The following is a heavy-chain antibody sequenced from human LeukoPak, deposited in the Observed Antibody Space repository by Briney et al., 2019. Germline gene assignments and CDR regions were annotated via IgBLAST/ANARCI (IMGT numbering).Heavy chain of an antibody. V-gene: IGHV3-23*01. CDR2: ISGSGGST. J-gene: IGHJ4*02. CDR3: AKDRERHTAMVRWCDY. D-gene: IGHD5-18*01. CDR1: GFTFSSYA. Sequence: GGSLTLSCSPSGFTFSSYAMSWVRQAPGKGREWVSAISGSGGSTYYPDSVKGRFTISRDNSKTPLYLQLNSLCAQDTVVYYCAKDRERHTAMVRWCDYWRQGNLVSVST.